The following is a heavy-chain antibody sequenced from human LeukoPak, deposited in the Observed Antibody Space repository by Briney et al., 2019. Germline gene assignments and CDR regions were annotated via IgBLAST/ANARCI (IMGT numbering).Heavy chain of an antibody. V-gene: IGHV4-59*01. CDR3: ARMRITGYNKYDFGY. J-gene: IGHJ4*02. CDR2: IYYSGST. CDR1: GGSISSYY. Sequence: SETLSLTCTVSGGSISSYYWSWIRQPPGKGLEWIGYIYYSGSTNYNPPLKNRVTLSVDTSKNQFSLKLSSVTAADTAVYYCARMRITGYNKYDFGYWGQGTLVSVSS. D-gene: IGHD5-24*01.